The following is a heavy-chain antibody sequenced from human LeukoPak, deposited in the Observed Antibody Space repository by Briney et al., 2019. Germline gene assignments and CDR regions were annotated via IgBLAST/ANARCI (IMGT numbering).Heavy chain of an antibody. CDR2: IIPIFGTA. V-gene: IGHV1-69*13. D-gene: IGHD3-22*01. Sequence: ASVKVSCKASGGTFSSYAISWVRQAPGQGLEWMGGIIPIFGTANYAQKFQGRVTITADESTSTAYMELSSLRSEDTAVYYCARTITMIVVAYDAFDIWGQGTMVTVSS. J-gene: IGHJ3*02. CDR1: GGTFSSYA. CDR3: ARTITMIVVAYDAFDI.